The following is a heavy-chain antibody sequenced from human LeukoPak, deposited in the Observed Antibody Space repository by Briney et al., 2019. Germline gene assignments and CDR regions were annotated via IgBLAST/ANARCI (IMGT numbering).Heavy chain of an antibody. J-gene: IGHJ4*02. Sequence: ASETLSLTCIVSGGSISSSSYYWGWIRQAPGEGREWIGCSFYSGNTYYNASLKTRVTISVDTSKNQFSLKLSSVTAADTAVYYCARTINWNYPYFFYDGGQETLLTVPS. D-gene: IGHD1-7*01. V-gene: IGHV4-39*01. CDR1: GGSISSSSYY. CDR2: SFYSGNT. CDR3: ARTINWNYPYFFYD.